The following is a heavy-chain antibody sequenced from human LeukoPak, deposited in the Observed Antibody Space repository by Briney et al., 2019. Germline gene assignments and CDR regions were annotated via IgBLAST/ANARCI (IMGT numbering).Heavy chain of an antibody. CDR1: GGSISSSNW. V-gene: IGHV4-4*02. CDR2: IYHSGST. Sequence: SGTLSLTCAVSGGSISSSNWWSWVRQPPGKGLEWIGEIYHSGSTNYNPSLKSRVTISVDTSKNQFSLKLSSVTAADTAVYYCARRVVPAAGGGWFDPWGQGTLVTVSS. D-gene: IGHD2-2*01. CDR3: ARRVVPAAGGGWFDP. J-gene: IGHJ5*02.